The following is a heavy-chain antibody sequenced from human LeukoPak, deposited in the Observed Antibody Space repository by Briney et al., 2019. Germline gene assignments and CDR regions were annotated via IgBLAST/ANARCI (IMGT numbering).Heavy chain of an antibody. V-gene: IGHV3-23*01. CDR2: ISGSGGST. D-gene: IGHD3-22*01. CDR3: AKVHGYFYDSSGLSPGENDY. Sequence: PGGSLRLSCAASGFTFRSYAMSWVRQAPGKGLEWVSAISGSGGSTYYADSVKGRFTISRDNSKNTLYLQMNSLRAEDTAVYYCAKVHGYFYDSSGLSPGENDYWGQGTLVTVSS. J-gene: IGHJ4*02. CDR1: GFTFRSYA.